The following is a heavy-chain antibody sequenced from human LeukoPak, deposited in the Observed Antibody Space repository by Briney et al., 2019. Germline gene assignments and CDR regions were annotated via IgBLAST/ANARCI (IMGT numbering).Heavy chain of an antibody. CDR3: ARGPFYDSSGYYFDY. CDR1: GYTFTSYD. V-gene: IGHV1-8*03. CDR2: MNPNSGNT. Sequence: ASVKVSCKASGYTFTSYDVNWVRQATGQGLEWMGWMNPNSGNTGYAQKFQGRVTITRNTSISTAYMELSSLRSEDTAVYYCARGPFYDSSGYYFDYWGQGTLVTVSS. J-gene: IGHJ4*02. D-gene: IGHD3-22*01.